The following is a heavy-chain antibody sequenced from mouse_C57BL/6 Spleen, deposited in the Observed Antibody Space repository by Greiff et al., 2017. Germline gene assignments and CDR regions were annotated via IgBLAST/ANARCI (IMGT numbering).Heavy chain of an antibody. CDR2: IYPGSGST. V-gene: IGHV1-55*01. CDR1: GYTFTSYW. CDR3: AREREYYYGSSGLPDY. J-gene: IGHJ2*01. Sequence: QVQLKQPGAELVKPGASVKMSCKASGYTFTSYWITWVKQRPGQGLAWIGDIYPGSGSTNYNEKFKSKATLTVDTSSSTAYMQLSSLTSEDSAVYYCAREREYYYGSSGLPDYWGQGTTLTVSS. D-gene: IGHD1-1*01.